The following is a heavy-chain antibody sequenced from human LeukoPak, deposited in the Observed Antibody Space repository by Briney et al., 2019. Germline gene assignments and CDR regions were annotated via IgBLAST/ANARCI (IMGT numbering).Heavy chain of an antibody. CDR2: IYYSGST. D-gene: IGHD4-17*01. J-gene: IGHJ4*02. V-gene: IGHV4-59*12. CDR1: GGSISSYY. CDR3: ARSATVTTGYFDY. Sequence: SETLSLTCTVSGGSISSYYWSWIRQPPGKGLEWIGYIYYSGSTNYSPSLKSRVTISVDTSKNQFSLKLSSVTAADTAMYYCARSATVTTGYFDYWGQGTLVTVSS.